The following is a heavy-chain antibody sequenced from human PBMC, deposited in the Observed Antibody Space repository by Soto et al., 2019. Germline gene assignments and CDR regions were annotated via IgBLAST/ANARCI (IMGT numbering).Heavy chain of an antibody. D-gene: IGHD2-15*01. V-gene: IGHV3-30-3*01. Sequence: GGSLRLSCAASGFTFSSYAMHWVRQAPGKGLEWVAVISYDGSNKYYADSVKGRFTISRDNSKNTLYLQMNSLRAEDTAVYYCARDPPGGRFPLPLYYFDYWGQGTLVTVSS. CDR3: ARDPPGGRFPLPLYYFDY. CDR2: ISYDGSNK. CDR1: GFTFSSYA. J-gene: IGHJ4*02.